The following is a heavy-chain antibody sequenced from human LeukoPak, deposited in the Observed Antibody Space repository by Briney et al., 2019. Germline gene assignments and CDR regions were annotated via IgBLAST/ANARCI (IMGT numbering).Heavy chain of an antibody. D-gene: IGHD2-2*01. Sequence: HPGRSLRLSCAASGFTFSSYAMHWVRQAPGKGLEWVAVISYDGSNKYYADSVKGRFTISRDNSKNTLYLQMNSLKTEDTAVYYCTTAVDIVVVPAAPDAFDIWGQGTMVTVSS. CDR3: TTAVDIVVVPAAPDAFDI. V-gene: IGHV3-30-3*01. J-gene: IGHJ3*02. CDR2: ISYDGSNK. CDR1: GFTFSSYA.